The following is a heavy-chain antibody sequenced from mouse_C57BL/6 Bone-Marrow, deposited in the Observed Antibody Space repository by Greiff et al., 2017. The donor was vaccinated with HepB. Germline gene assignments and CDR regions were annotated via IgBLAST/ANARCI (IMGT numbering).Heavy chain of an antibody. CDR3: ARHGGNFDY. Sequence: EVQGVESGGDLVKPGGSLKLSCAASGFTFSSYGMSWVRQTPDKRLEWVATISSGGSYTYYPDSVKGRFTISRDNAKNTLYLQMSSLKSEDTAMYYCARHGGNFDYWGQGTTLTVSS. CDR1: GFTFSSYG. V-gene: IGHV5-6*01. CDR2: ISSGGSYT. J-gene: IGHJ2*01.